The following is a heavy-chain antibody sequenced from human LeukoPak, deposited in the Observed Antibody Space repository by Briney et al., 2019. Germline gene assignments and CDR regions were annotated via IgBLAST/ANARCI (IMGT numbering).Heavy chain of an antibody. V-gene: IGHV3-9*01. CDR2: ISSNSGSM. CDR1: GFTFNDYA. D-gene: IGHD3-9*01. J-gene: IGHJ6*02. Sequence: PGRSLRLSCATSGFTFNDYAMHWVRQAPGKGLEGVSGISSNSGSMFFADSVKGRFTISRDNGKNSLYLQMNSLRPEDTAMYYCAKDKRLRRGSDDILTARYHYDYYGMDVWGQGTTVTVSS. CDR3: AKDKRLRRGSDDILTARYHYDYYGMDV.